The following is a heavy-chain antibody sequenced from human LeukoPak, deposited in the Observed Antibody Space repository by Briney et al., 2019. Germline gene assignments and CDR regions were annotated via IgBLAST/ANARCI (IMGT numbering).Heavy chain of an antibody. V-gene: IGHV1-2*02. J-gene: IGHJ6*02. Sequence: GASVKVSCKASGYAFTNYAIQWVRQAPGQRLEWMGWINPNSGGTEYAQKFLGRVTMTRDTSISTAYMELSRLRSDDTAVYFCAREYYYDSSGYSVDYYYYGMDVWGQGTTVTVSS. CDR3: AREYYYDSSGYSVDYYYYGMDV. D-gene: IGHD3-22*01. CDR2: INPNSGGT. CDR1: GYAFTNYA.